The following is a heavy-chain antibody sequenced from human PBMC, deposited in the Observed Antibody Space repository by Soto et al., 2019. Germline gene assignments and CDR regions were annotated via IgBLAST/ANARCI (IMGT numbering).Heavy chain of an antibody. J-gene: IGHJ1*01. V-gene: IGHV3-48*02. CDR2: ISSSSFTL. Sequence: GGSLRLSCAASGFIFGSYTMNWVRQAPGKGLEWVSSISSSSFTLYYADSVKGRFSISRDNAKNSLYLQMNSLRDDDTAIYYCAKRRLNTITSLSDFWGQGVQVTVSS. CDR3: AKRRLNTITSLSDF. CDR1: GFIFGSYT. D-gene: IGHD2-2*01.